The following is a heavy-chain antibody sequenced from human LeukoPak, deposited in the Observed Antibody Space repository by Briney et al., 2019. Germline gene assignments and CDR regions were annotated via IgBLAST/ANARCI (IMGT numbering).Heavy chain of an antibody. CDR1: GYSFSNYW. V-gene: IGHV5-51*01. Sequence: LGESLKISCKGSGYSFSNYWIGWVRQMPGKGLGWMGIIYPGDSDTRYSPSFQGQVTISADKSISTAYLQWSSLKASDNAMYYCARRIVYCSGGSCYGRGYFDLWGRGTLVTVSS. D-gene: IGHD2-15*01. J-gene: IGHJ2*01. CDR3: ARRIVYCSGGSCYGRGYFDL. CDR2: IYPGDSDT.